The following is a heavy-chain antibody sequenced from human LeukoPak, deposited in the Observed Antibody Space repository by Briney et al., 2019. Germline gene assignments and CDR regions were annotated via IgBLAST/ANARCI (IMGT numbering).Heavy chain of an antibody. CDR3: VRIPNNAGFPNWFDP. Sequence: PGGSLRLSCAASGFSFTYSTMNWVRLAPGKGLEWVSSITSSSGNIYYSDSVRGRFTVSRDNAKNSLYLQMNSLIAEDSAVYYCVRIPNNAGFPNWFDPWGQGTLVSVS. V-gene: IGHV3-21*01. D-gene: IGHD3-9*01. CDR1: GFSFTYST. J-gene: IGHJ5*02. CDR2: ITSSSGNI.